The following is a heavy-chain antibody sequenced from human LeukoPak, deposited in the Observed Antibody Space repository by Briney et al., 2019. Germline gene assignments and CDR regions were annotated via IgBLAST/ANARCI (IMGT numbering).Heavy chain of an antibody. Sequence: SETLSLTCTVSGGSISSYYWSWIRQPPGKGLEWIGYIYYSGSTNYNPSLKSRVTISVDTSKNQFSLKLSSVTAADTAVYYCARALDPPAMDYWGQGTLVTVSS. V-gene: IGHV4-59*01. CDR3: ARALDPPAMDY. CDR1: GGSISSYY. J-gene: IGHJ4*02. CDR2: IYYSGST.